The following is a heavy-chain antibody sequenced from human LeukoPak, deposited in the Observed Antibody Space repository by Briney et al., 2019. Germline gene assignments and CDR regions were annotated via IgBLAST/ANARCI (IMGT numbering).Heavy chain of an antibody. Sequence: PSETLSLTCTVFGDSVTGYFLNWVRQPPGKGLEWIGHIYKIGTTNYNPSLKSRLTISADTSKNQFSLQLRSVTAADTAVNYCVIGVGWQPDYWGQGALVTVSS. CDR1: GDSVTGYF. J-gene: IGHJ4*02. CDR3: VIGVGWQPDY. D-gene: IGHD2-15*01. V-gene: IGHV4-59*02. CDR2: IYKIGTT.